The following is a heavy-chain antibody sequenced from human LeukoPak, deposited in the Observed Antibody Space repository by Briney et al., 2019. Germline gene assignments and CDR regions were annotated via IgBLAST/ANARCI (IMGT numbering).Heavy chain of an antibody. V-gene: IGHV3-33*01. CDR1: GFTFSSYG. CDR3: ARDHPSGALDY. CDR2: IWYDGSNK. Sequence: PGGSLRLSCAASGFTFSSYGMHWVRQAPGKGLEWVAVIWYDGSNKYYADSVKGRFTISRDNSKNTLYLQMNSLRAEDTAVYYCARDHPSGALDYWGQGTLVTVSS. J-gene: IGHJ4*02. D-gene: IGHD6-19*01.